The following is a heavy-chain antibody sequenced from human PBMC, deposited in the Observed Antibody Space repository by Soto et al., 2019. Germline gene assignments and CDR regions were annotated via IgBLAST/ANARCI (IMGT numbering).Heavy chain of an antibody. CDR2: IYYSGST. D-gene: IGHD2-2*01. CDR3: ARGRPDVVPAAMRGGWFDP. Sequence: SETLSLTCTVSGGSICSYYWSWIRQPPGKGLEWIGYIYYSGSTNYNPSLKSRVTISVDTSKNQFSLKLSSVTAADTAVYYCARGRPDVVPAAMRGGWFDPWGQGTLVTVSS. CDR1: GGSICSYY. V-gene: IGHV4-59*01. J-gene: IGHJ5*02.